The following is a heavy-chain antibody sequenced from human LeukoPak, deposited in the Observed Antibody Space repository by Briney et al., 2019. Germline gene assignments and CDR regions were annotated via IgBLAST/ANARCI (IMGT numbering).Heavy chain of an antibody. V-gene: IGHV3-7*01. CDR3: ASGFGFDCSSTSCSYFDY. CDR2: IKQDGSEK. Sequence: PGGSLRLSCAASGFTFSSYWMSWVRQAPGKGLEWVANIKQDGSEKYYVDSVKGRFTISRDNAKNSLYRQMNSLRAEDTAVYYCASGFGFDCSSTSCSYFDYWGQGTLVTVSS. D-gene: IGHD2-2*01. CDR1: GFTFSSYW. J-gene: IGHJ4*02.